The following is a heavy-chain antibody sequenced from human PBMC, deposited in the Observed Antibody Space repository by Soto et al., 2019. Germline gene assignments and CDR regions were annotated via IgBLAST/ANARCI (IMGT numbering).Heavy chain of an antibody. CDR3: ARGRSYGPYYFDY. CDR1: GFTFSSYA. D-gene: IGHD5-18*01. Sequence: QVQLVESGGGVVQPGRSLRLSCAASGFTFSSYAMHWVRQAPGKGLEWVAVISYDGSNKYYADSVKGRFTISRDNSKNTLYLQMNSLRAEDTAVYYCARGRSYGPYYFDYWGQGTLVTVSS. CDR2: ISYDGSNK. J-gene: IGHJ4*02. V-gene: IGHV3-30-3*01.